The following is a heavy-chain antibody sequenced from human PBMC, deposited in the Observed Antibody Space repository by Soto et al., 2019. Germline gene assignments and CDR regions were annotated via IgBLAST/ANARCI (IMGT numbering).Heavy chain of an antibody. V-gene: IGHV1-46*02. CDR2: IHPSGGGT. J-gene: IGHJ4*02. CDR1: GYTFNTYY. Sequence: QVQLVQSGAEVRKPGASVKVSCKPSGYTFNTYYLHWLRQAPGQALEWMGVIHPSGGGTTYAQKFLGSVTVTRATSTTTVFMELSSLTSADTAVYSSARGGHIAVVTASFDNWGQGTLVTVSS. D-gene: IGHD2-21*02. CDR3: ARGGHIAVVTASFDN.